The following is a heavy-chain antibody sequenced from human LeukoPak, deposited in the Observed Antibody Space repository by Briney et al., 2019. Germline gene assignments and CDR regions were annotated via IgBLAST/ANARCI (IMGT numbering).Heavy chain of an antibody. Sequence: SETLSLTCTVSGGSISTYYGNWIRQAPGKGLEWIGYIYYSGSTNYNPSLKSRVTMSVDTSRNQFSLKLSSVTAADTAVYYCARARYSSSWACGYWGQGTLVTVSS. D-gene: IGHD6-13*01. CDR2: IYYSGST. CDR3: ARARYSSSWACGY. V-gene: IGHV4-59*01. J-gene: IGHJ4*02. CDR1: GGSISTYY.